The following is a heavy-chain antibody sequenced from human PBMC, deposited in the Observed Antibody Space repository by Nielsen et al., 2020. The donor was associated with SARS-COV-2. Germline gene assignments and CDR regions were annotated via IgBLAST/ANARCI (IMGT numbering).Heavy chain of an antibody. Sequence: GRQAPGKGLEWIGEIYHSGSTNYNPCLKSRVTISVDKSKNQFSLKVSSVTAADTAVYYCARAELLWFGDAYYYYYMDVWGKGTTVTVSS. D-gene: IGHD3-10*01. CDR3: ARAELLWFGDAYYYYYMDV. CDR2: IYHSGST. J-gene: IGHJ6*03. V-gene: IGHV4-4*02.